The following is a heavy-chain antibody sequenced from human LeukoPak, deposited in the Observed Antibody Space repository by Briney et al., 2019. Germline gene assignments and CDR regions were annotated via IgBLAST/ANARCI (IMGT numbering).Heavy chain of an antibody. CDR2: FKFSGAST. V-gene: IGHV1-46*01. J-gene: IGHJ4*02. CDR3: AREPPESYHFDY. Sequence: ASVKVSCKVSGGTFSSYVITWVRQAPGQGLEWMGIFKFSGASTSNAQKFQGRVTVTRDTSTSTVYMELSSLRSEDTAIYYCAREPPESYHFDYWGQGTLVTVSS. CDR1: GGTFSSYV.